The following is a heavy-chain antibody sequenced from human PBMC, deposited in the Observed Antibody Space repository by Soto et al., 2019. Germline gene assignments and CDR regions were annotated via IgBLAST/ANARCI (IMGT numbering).Heavy chain of an antibody. D-gene: IGHD2-8*01. CDR3: ARDLQLIVLMLYAIPNY. CDR1: GYTFTSYA. Sequence: ASVKVSCKASGYTFTSYAMHWVRQAPGQRLEWMGWVNAGNGNTKYSQKFQGRVTITRDTSASTAYMELSSLRSEDTAVYYCARDLQLIVLMLYAIPNYWGQGTLVTVSS. J-gene: IGHJ4*02. CDR2: VNAGNGNT. V-gene: IGHV1-3*01.